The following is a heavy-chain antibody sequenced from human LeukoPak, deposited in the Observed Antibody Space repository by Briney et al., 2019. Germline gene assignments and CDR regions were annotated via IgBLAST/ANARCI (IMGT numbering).Heavy chain of an antibody. CDR1: GYTFTGYY. Sequence: ASVKVSCKASGYTFTGYYMHWVRQAPGQGLEWMGWINPNSGGTNNAQKFQGRVTMTRDTSISTAYMELSRLRSDDTAVYYCASWSITIFDYYYMDVWGKGTTVTVSS. CDR2: INPNSGGT. V-gene: IGHV1-2*02. CDR3: ASWSITIFDYYYMDV. D-gene: IGHD3-3*01. J-gene: IGHJ6*03.